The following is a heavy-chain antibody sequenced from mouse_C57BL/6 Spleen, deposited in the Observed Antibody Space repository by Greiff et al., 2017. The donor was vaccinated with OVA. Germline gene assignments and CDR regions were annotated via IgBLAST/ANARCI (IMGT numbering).Heavy chain of an antibody. CDR1: GYTFTSYW. D-gene: IGHD1-1*01. J-gene: IGHJ4*01. Sequence: VQLQQPGTELVKPGASVKLSCKASGYTFTSYWMHWVKQRPGQGLEWIGNINPSNGGTNYNEKFKSKATLTVDKSSSTAYMQLSSLTSEDSAVYYCARMGEIYYYGSSGLADYWGQGTSVTVSS. CDR2: INPSNGGT. CDR3: ARMGEIYYYGSSGLADY. V-gene: IGHV1-53*01.